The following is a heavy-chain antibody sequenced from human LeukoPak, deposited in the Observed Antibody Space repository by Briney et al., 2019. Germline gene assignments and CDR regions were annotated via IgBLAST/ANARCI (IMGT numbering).Heavy chain of an antibody. D-gene: IGHD6-19*01. Sequence: GGSLRLSCAASGFTFSSYGMHWVRQAPGKGLEWVAFIRYDGSNKYYADSVKGRFTISRDNSKNTLYLQMNSLRAEDTAVCYCAKDQTTYSSGWLPDYWGQGTLVTVSS. V-gene: IGHV3-30*02. J-gene: IGHJ4*02. CDR2: IRYDGSNK. CDR3: AKDQTTYSSGWLPDY. CDR1: GFTFSSYG.